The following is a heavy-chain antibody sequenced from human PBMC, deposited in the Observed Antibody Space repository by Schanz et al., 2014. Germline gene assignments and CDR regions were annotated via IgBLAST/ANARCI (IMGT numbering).Heavy chain of an antibody. D-gene: IGHD2-15*01. CDR3: ARGLCSGGSCSSFHAY. CDR2: IWYDGTNK. J-gene: IGHJ4*02. CDR1: GFTFRSYG. Sequence: QVQLVESGGGVVQPGRSLRLSCAASGFTFRSYGMHWVRQAPGKGLEWVAVIWYDGTNKYYADSVKGRFTISRDNSNNTLYLQMNSLRAGDTAVYYCARGLCSGGSCSSFHAYWGQGTLATVSS. V-gene: IGHV3-33*01.